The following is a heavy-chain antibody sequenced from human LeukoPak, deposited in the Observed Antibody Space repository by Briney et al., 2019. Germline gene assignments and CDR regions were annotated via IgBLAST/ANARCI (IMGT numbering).Heavy chain of an antibody. Sequence: ASVTVSCKASGGTFSIYAISWVRQAPGQGLEWMGGIISIFGTANYAQKFQGRVTITADESTSTAYMELSSLRSEDTAVYYCARVPPGYYDSSGYYYFAFDIWGQGTMVTVSS. V-gene: IGHV1-69*13. D-gene: IGHD3-22*01. J-gene: IGHJ3*02. CDR1: GGTFSIYA. CDR3: ARVPPGYYDSSGYYYFAFDI. CDR2: IISIFGTA.